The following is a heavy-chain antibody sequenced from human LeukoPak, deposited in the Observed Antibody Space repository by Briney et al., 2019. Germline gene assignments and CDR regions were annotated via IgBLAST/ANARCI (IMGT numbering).Heavy chain of an antibody. J-gene: IGHJ4*02. CDR3: ARQGYTASYYFLDF. V-gene: IGHV4-4*07. CDR2: IYATGST. Sequence: SETLSLTCDVSGDFIRSYWWGWVRQPAGKGLEWIGRIYATGSTKFNPSLKSRLTMSMDTSANQLSSKLSLKLTSVTTEDPAVYFCARQGYTASYYFLDFWSQGTLVTVS. D-gene: IGHD1-26*01. CDR1: GDFIRSYW.